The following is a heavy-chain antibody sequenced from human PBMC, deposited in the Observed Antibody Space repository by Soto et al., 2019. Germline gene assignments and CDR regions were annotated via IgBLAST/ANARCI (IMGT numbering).Heavy chain of an antibody. D-gene: IGHD6-13*01. Sequence: QVQVVQSGAEVRKPGASVKVSCKGSGYTFPSYIIHWVRQAPGQGLEWMGWINPGNGNTKYSQKFQGRVTITRDTXXSTAYMELSSLRSEDTAVYYCARVAAAGIVGWFDPWGQGTLVTVSS. J-gene: IGHJ5*02. CDR1: GYTFPSYI. CDR3: ARVAAAGIVGWFDP. V-gene: IGHV1-3*01. CDR2: INPGNGNT.